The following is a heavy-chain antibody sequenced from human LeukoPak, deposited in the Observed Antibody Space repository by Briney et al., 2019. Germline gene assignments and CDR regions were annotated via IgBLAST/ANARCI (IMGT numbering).Heavy chain of an antibody. CDR2: IYSSGST. V-gene: IGHV4-4*07. D-gene: IGHD3-3*01. CDR1: GGSISSYY. Sequence: SETLSLTCTVSGGSISSYYWSWIRQPAGQGLEWIGRIYSSGSTSYNPSLKSRVTISVDTSKRQFSLKLTSVTAADTAVYYCARVQPITIFGVVIDYWGQGTLVTVSS. CDR3: ARVQPITIFGVVIDY. J-gene: IGHJ4*02.